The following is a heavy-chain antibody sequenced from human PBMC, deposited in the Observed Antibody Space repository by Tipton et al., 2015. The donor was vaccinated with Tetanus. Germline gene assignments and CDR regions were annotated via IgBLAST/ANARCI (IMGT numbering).Heavy chain of an antibody. J-gene: IGHJ2*01. V-gene: IGHV4-59*11. CDR1: GGPISGHY. CDR3: AREMNRFFDI. D-gene: IGHD1-14*01. CDR2: ISYAGCT. Sequence: TLSLTCTVSGGPISGHYWSWIRQTPGRGLEWIGYISYAGCTSYSPSLKNRVTMSVDTSKNQFSLKLKSVTAADTAVYYCAREMNRFFDIWGRGTLVTVSS.